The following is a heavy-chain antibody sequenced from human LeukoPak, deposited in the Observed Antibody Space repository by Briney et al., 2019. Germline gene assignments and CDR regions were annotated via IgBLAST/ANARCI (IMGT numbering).Heavy chain of an antibody. Sequence: PSETQSLTCTVSGGSISSSSYYWGWIRQPPGKGLEWIGSIYYSGSTYYNPSLKSRVTISVDTSKNQFSLKLSSVTAADTAVYYCARGSAVNDAFDIWGQGTMVTVSS. D-gene: IGHD6-19*01. CDR1: GGSISSSSYY. CDR3: ARGSAVNDAFDI. V-gene: IGHV4-39*07. J-gene: IGHJ3*02. CDR2: IYYSGST.